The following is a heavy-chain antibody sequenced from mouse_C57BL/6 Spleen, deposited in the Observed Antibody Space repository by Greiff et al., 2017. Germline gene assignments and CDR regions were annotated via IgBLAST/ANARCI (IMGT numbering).Heavy chain of an antibody. CDR2: IYPGSGST. V-gene: IGHV1-55*01. D-gene: IGHD1-1*01. CDR1: GYTFTSYW. Sequence: QVQLQQPGAELVKPGASVKMSCKASGYTFTSYWITWVKQRPGQGLEWIGDIYPGSGSTNYNEKFKSKATLTVDTSSSTAYMQLSSLTSEDSAVYYCATGPLYYGSSYGYFDVWGTGTTVTVSS. J-gene: IGHJ1*03. CDR3: ATGPLYYGSSYGYFDV.